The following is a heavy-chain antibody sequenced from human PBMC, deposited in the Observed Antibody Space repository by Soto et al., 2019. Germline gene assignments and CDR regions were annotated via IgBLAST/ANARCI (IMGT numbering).Heavy chain of an antibody. CDR3: ARGDCSSTSCYNPDWFDP. Sequence: TSETLSLTCTVSGGSIGSGGHYWSWIRQHPGKGLEWIGYIYYSGSTYYNPSLKSRVTISVDTSKNQFSLKLSSVTAADTAVYYCARGDCSSTSCYNPDWFDPWGQGTLVTVSS. CDR1: GGSIGSGGHY. J-gene: IGHJ5*02. D-gene: IGHD2-2*01. V-gene: IGHV4-31*03. CDR2: IYYSGST.